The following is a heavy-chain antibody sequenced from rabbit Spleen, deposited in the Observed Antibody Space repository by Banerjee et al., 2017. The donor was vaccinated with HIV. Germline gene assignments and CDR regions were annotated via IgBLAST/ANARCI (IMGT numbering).Heavy chain of an antibody. Sequence: QQLVESGGGLVKPGASLTLTCTASVSSFSSDYDMCWVRQAPGKGLEWIGCIYAGFGYTYYASWAKGRFIMSRTSSTKVTLQMTSLTAADTATYFCARDLVAVIGWNFSLWGPGTLVTVS. V-gene: IGHV1S40*01. CDR2: IYAGFGYT. CDR3: ARDLVAVIGWNFSL. J-gene: IGHJ4*01. CDR1: VSSFSSDYD. D-gene: IGHD1-1*01.